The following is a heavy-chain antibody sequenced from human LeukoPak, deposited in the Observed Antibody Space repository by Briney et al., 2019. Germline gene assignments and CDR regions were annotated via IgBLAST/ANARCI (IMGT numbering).Heavy chain of an antibody. CDR3: ARAHWELPSF. Sequence: PGGSLRLSCAVPGFTFSAHSMHWVRQAPGKGLDWVAVVKHDGSFTSYAASVKGRFTISRDNAKNSLYLQMNSLRAEDTAVYYCARAHWELPSFWGQGTLVTVSS. V-gene: IGHV3-30*04. J-gene: IGHJ4*02. D-gene: IGHD1-26*01. CDR2: VKHDGSFT. CDR1: GFTFSAHS.